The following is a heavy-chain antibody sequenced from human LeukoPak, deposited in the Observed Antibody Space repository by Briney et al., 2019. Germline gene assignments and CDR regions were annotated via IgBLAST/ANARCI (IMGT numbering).Heavy chain of an antibody. CDR1: GGSISSSS. V-gene: IGHV3-21*01. J-gene: IGHJ4*02. CDR3: ARDSGGSGYDCFDY. Sequence: KPSETLSLTCTVSGGSISSSSYYWGWIRQPPGKGLEWVSSISSSSSYIYYADSLKGRFTVSRDNAKNSLYLQMNSLRAEDTAVYYCARDSGGSGYDCFDYWGQGTLVTVSS. CDR2: ISSSSSYI. D-gene: IGHD5-12*01.